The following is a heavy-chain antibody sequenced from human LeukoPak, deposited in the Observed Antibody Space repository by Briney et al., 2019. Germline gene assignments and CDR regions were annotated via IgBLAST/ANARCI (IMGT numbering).Heavy chain of an antibody. CDR1: GYTFTSYG. CDR3: ARGQQWLPRGGNFDY. V-gene: IGHV1-18*01. J-gene: IGHJ4*02. D-gene: IGHD6-19*01. CDR2: ISAYNGNT. Sequence: GASVKVSCKASGYTFTSYGISWVRQAPGQGLEWMGWISAYNGNTNYAQKLQGRVTMTTDTSTSTAYMELRSLRSEDTAVYYCARGQQWLPRGGNFDYWGQGTLVTVSS.